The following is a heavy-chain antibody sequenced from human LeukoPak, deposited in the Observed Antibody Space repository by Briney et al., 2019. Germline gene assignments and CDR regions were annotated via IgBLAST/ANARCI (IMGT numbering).Heavy chain of an antibody. D-gene: IGHD5-12*01. J-gene: IGHJ4*02. Sequence: GASVKVSCKASAYTFTSYDINWVRQATGQGLEWMGWMNPNSGNTGYARKFQGRVTMTRNTSISTAYMELSSLISDDTAVYYCARGLPSVVATQERYFDYWGQGTRVTVSS. V-gene: IGHV1-8*01. CDR3: ARGLPSVVATQERYFDY. CDR1: AYTFTSYD. CDR2: MNPNSGNT.